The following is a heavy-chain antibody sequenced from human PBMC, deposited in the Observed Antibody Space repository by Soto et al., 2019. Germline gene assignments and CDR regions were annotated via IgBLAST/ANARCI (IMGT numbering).Heavy chain of an antibody. J-gene: IGHJ4*02. CDR2: IYYTGDT. D-gene: IGHD2-2*01. Sequence: QVQLQESGPGLVKPSETLSLTCTVSGASITSSYWTWFRQPPGQGLESIGYIYYTGDTNTNPSLKXRXTXXIDTSQNHFSLNLSSVTAADTAVYYCARYARTPDFWGQGTLVTVSS. CDR1: GASITSSY. V-gene: IGHV4-59*01. CDR3: ARYARTPDF.